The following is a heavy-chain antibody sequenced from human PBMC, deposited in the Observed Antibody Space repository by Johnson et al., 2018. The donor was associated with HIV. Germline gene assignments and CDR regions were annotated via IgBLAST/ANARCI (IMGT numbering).Heavy chain of an antibody. CDR2: ISWDGGST. D-gene: IGHD3-16*02. J-gene: IGHJ3*02. V-gene: IGHV3-43*01. CDR1: GFTFDDYT. Sequence: VQLVESGGVVVQPGGSLRLSCAASGFTFDDYTMHWVRQAPGKGLEWVSLISWDGGSTYYADSVKGRFTISRDNSKNSLYLQMNSLRTEDTALYYCAKGIMITFGGVIVKPHAFDIWGQGTMVIVSS. CDR3: AKGIMITFGGVIVKPHAFDI.